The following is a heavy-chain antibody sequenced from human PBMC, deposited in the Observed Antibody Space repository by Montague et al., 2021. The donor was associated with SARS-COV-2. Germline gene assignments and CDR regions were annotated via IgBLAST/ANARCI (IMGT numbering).Heavy chain of an antibody. CDR2: IYYSGSVTT. V-gene: IGHV4-59*13. CDR3: ARRGGGEVFARFMYWYFDV. J-gene: IGHJ2*01. Sequence: SETLSLTCTVSGGSISSYYWGWVRQSPGKGLEWIGYIYYSGSVTTSYNPSLKSRVSISVDTSENQFSLKLTSVTAADTAVYYCARRGGGEVFARFMYWYFDVWSRGSLVTVSS. D-gene: IGHD2-21*01. CDR1: GGSISSYY.